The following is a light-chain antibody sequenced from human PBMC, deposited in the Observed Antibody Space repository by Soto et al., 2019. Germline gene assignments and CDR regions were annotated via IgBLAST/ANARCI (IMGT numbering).Light chain of an antibody. CDR3: QQRSNWPLT. J-gene: IGKJ4*01. CDR1: QSVSSY. CDR2: DAS. V-gene: IGKV3-11*01. Sequence: EIVLTQSPATLSLYPGERANLSCRASQSVSSYLAWYQQKPGQAPMLLIYDASNRATGIPARFNGIGSGTDFTITISSLDPEDFSVYYCQQRSNWPLTFGGGTKVEIK.